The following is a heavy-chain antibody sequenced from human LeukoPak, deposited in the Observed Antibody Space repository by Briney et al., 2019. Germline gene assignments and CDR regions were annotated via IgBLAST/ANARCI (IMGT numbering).Heavy chain of an antibody. V-gene: IGHV4-30-4*08. J-gene: IGHJ4*02. CDR2: THYSGRT. CDR1: GGSISRGDYY. Sequence: PSETLSLTCTVSGGSISRGDYYWSWIRQPPGKGPEWIGYTHYSGRTYYNPSLRSRLTISADTSKNQFSLRLSSVTAADTAVYYCARTYCSGGTCYGLDYWGQGTLVTVSS. CDR3: ARTYCSGGTCYGLDY. D-gene: IGHD2-15*01.